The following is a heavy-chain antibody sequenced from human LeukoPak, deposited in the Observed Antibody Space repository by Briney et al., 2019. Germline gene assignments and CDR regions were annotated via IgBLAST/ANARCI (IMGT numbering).Heavy chain of an antibody. Sequence: SETLSLTCAVSGGSMRDYYWTWIRQPPGKGLEWIGYIHYVGNTRYNPSLESRVTMSVDTSKNQFSLRVTPVTAADTALYYCARISRHCGSNDCFGDNWFDRWGQGTLVTVTS. V-gene: IGHV4-59*01. CDR2: IHYVGNT. CDR1: GGSMRDYY. D-gene: IGHD2-2*01. J-gene: IGHJ5*02. CDR3: ARISRHCGSNDCFGDNWFDR.